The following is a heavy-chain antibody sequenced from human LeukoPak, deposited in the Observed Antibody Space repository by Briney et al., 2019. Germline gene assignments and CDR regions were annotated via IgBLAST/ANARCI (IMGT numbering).Heavy chain of an antibody. CDR3: ARGTWRIAFDI. J-gene: IGHJ3*02. V-gene: IGHV4-59*01. D-gene: IGHD3/OR15-3a*01. Sequence: SETLSLTCIVSGGSINSDYWIWIRQPPGKGLEWIGYIYYSGSTNYNPSLKSRVTISVDTSKNQFSLKLSSVTAADTAVYYCARGTWRIAFDIWGQGTMVTVSS. CDR1: GGSINSDY. CDR2: IYYSGST.